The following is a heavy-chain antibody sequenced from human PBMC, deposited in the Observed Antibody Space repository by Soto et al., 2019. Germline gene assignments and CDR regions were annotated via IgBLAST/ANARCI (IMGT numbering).Heavy chain of an antibody. CDR2: INPNSGGT. D-gene: IGHD6-13*01. V-gene: IGHV1-2*04. J-gene: IGHJ6*02. Sequence: ASVKVSCKASGYTFPGYYMHWVRQAPGQGLEWMGWINPNSGGTNYAQKFQGWVTMTRDTSISTAYMELSRLRSDDTAVYYCAREPIAAAGNEVYYYYGMDVWGQGTTVTVSS. CDR3: AREPIAAAGNEVYYYYGMDV. CDR1: GYTFPGYY.